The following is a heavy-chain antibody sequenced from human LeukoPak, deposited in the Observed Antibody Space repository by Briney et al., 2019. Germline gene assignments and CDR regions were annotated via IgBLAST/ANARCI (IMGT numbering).Heavy chain of an antibody. D-gene: IGHD5-12*01. J-gene: IGHJ3*01. CDR3: ARGGFSYGFDV. CDR1: GFTFRSYW. V-gene: IGHV3-74*01. Sequence: GGSLRLSCAASGFTFRSYWIHWVRQAPGKGLVWVGRIDNDGSDTIYADSVKGRFTVSRDNAKNTLYLQMNSLRAEDTAVYFCARGGFSYGFDVWGQGTVVTVSS. CDR2: IDNDGSDT.